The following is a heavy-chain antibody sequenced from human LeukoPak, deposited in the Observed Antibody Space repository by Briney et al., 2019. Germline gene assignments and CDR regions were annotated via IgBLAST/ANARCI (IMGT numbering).Heavy chain of an antibody. CDR1: GGSMRGSY. V-gene: IGHV4-59*08. Sequence: SETLSLTCTVSGGSMRGSYWSWIRQPPGKGLEWIGFIHYNGNTNYSPSLKSRLTISLDTSKNQLSMRVTSVTATDTAVYYCASHSPTYNWYDGAGCFDPWGQGTLVTVSS. D-gene: IGHD1-1*01. CDR3: ASHSPTYNWYDGAGCFDP. CDR2: IHYNGNT. J-gene: IGHJ5*02.